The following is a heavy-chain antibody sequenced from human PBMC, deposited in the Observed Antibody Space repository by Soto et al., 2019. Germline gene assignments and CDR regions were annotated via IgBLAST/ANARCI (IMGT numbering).Heavy chain of an antibody. CDR3: VRSWGVYCSSTRCYSPWLDP. J-gene: IGHJ5*02. CDR2: ISSSGSPI. D-gene: IGHD2-2*02. Sequence: EVQLVESGGGLVQPGGSLRLSCVASGFTFSSHEMNCVRQAPGKGLEWVSYISSSGSPIDYADSVRGRFTISRDNAKNSVILQMTSLRVEDTAVYYCVRSWGVYCSSTRCYSPWLDPWGQGTLVTVSS. CDR1: GFTFSSHE. V-gene: IGHV3-48*03.